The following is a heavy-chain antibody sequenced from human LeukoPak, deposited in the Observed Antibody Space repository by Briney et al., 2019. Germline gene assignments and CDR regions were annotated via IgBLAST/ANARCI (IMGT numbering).Heavy chain of an antibody. CDR1: GYSFTNDW. CDR3: ARHGKYSSGSHYFDY. V-gene: IGHV5-51*01. CDR2: IYCEDSET. J-gene: IGHJ4*02. D-gene: IGHD6-19*01. Sequence: GESLKISCKASGYSFTNDWIAWVRQMPGKGLEWMGIIYCEDSETKYSPSFQGQVTISVDKSISTAYLQWSSLRASDTAIYYCARHGKYSSGSHYFDYWGQGILVTVSS.